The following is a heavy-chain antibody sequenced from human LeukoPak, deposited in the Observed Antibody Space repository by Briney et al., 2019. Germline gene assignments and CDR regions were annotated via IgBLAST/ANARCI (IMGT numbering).Heavy chain of an antibody. D-gene: IGHD2-2*01. J-gene: IGHJ4*02. CDR2: IYLSGST. CDR1: GGSVSSSNW. Sequence: SSETLSLTCAVSGGSVSSSNWWTWVRQPPGKGLEWIGEIYLSGSTNYNPSLKSRVTISIDKSKNQLSLKLSSMTAADTAVYYCARGGVIPADWGQGTLVTVSS. V-gene: IGHV4-4*02. CDR3: ARGGVIPAD.